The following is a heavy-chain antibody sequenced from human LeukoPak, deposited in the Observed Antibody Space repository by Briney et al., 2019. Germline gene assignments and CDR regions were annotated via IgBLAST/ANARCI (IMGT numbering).Heavy chain of an antibody. D-gene: IGHD3-22*01. CDR2: IYYSGST. J-gene: IGHJ4*02. Sequence: SETLSLTCTVSGGSISSYYWSWIRQPPGKGLEWIGYIYYSGSTNYNPSHKSRVTISVDTSKNQFSLKLSSVTAADTAVYYCAMIVVADYYFDYWGQGTLVTVSS. CDR1: GGSISSYY. CDR3: AMIVVADYYFDY. V-gene: IGHV4-59*01.